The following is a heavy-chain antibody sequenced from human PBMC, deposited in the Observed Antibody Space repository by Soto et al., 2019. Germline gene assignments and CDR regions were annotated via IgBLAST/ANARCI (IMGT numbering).Heavy chain of an antibody. CDR2: TIPVFNTA. Sequence: QVQLEQSGAEVKKPGSSVKVSCKASGGTFSDHGVAWLRQAPGQGLEWMGGTIPVFNTAKYAQKFQGRVTVTADQFTNIAYLELSSLRSEDTAFYFCARGVYGSGNYYTGPSAFDIWGQGTMVIVSS. CDR3: ARGVYGSGNYYTGPSAFDI. J-gene: IGHJ3*02. CDR1: GGTFSDHG. D-gene: IGHD3-10*01. V-gene: IGHV1-69*01.